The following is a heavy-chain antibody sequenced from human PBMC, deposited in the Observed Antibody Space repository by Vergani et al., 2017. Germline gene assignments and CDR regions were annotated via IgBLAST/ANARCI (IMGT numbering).Heavy chain of an antibody. CDR1: GFSIDNGYY. Sequence: QVQLQESGPGLVKPSETLSLTCAVSGFSIDNGYYWDWIRQPPGKGLEWIGSIYRTGRTHFNPSLKSRVTISVDTSNNHFSLRLNSLTAADTAVYYCARWSNGDSHYYSYGLDVWGQGTTVTVSS. CDR2: IYRTGRT. V-gene: IGHV4-38-2*01. CDR3: ARWSNGDSHYYSYGLDV. D-gene: IGHD4-17*01. J-gene: IGHJ6*02.